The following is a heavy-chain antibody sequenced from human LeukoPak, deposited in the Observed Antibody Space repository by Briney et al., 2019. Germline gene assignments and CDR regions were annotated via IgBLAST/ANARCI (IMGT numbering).Heavy chain of an antibody. D-gene: IGHD3-22*01. V-gene: IGHV4-59*01. CDR3: ARGYDSSGYNY. CDR1: GGSISSYY. Sequence: KPSETLSPTCTVSGGSISSYYWSWIRQPPGKGLEWIGYIYYSGSTNYNPSLKSRVTISVDTSKNQFSLKLSSVTAADTAVYYCARGYDSSGYNYWGQGTLVTVSS. CDR2: IYYSGST. J-gene: IGHJ4*02.